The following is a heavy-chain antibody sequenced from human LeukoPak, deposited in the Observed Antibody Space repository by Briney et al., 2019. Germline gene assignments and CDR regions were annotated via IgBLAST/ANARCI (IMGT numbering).Heavy chain of an antibody. CDR1: GFTFSHYS. CDR2: ISSSGSYI. CDR3: TREAGGVDDSSGYYYMDV. J-gene: IGHJ6*03. Sequence: PGGSLRLSCAASGFTFSHYSMNWVRQAPGKGLEWVSSISSSGSYIYYADSVKGRFTISRDNAKNSLYLQMSSLRAEDTAVYYCTREAGGVDDSSGYYYMDVWGKGTTVTISS. D-gene: IGHD3-22*01. V-gene: IGHV3-21*01.